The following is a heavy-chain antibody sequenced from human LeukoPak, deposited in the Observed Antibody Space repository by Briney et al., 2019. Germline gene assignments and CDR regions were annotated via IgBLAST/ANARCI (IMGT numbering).Heavy chain of an antibody. D-gene: IGHD6-19*01. CDR2: TYYRSKWYN. V-gene: IGHV6-1*01. Sequence: SQTLSLTCAISGDSVTSNSAAWNWIRQSPSRGLEWLGRTYYRSKWYNDYSVSVKSRITINPHTSNNQFALQLNSVTPEDTAVYYCARDIAVAGQGFDYWGQGTLVTVSS. CDR3: ARDIAVAGQGFDY. J-gene: IGHJ4*02. CDR1: GDSVTSNSAA.